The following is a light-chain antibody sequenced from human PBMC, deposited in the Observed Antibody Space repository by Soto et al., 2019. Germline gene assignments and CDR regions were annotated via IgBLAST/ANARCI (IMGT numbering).Light chain of an antibody. V-gene: IGKV1-12*01. J-gene: IGKJ4*01. CDR1: QGITSW. CDR2: RAS. CDR3: HQPTTFPLS. Sequence: DIQMTQSPYSVSASVGDRVTITCRASQGITSWLAWYQQKPGKAPKLLIYRASNLQSGVPSRFSGRRSGTEFTLSISGLQPADFAKYYCHQPTTFPLSFGGVTNVEIK.